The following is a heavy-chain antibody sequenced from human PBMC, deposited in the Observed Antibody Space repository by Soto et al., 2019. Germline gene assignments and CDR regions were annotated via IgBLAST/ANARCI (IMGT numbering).Heavy chain of an antibody. CDR1: GFTFSSYW. Sequence: EVQLVESGGGLVQPGGSLRLSCAASGFTFSSYWMHWVRQVPGKGLVWVSRLYIDGSRTSYADSVKGRFTISGDNAKNTLYLQMNSLRAEDTAVYYCARGAGGYYYMDVWGKGTTVTVSS. CDR2: LYIDGSRT. D-gene: IGHD3-10*01. V-gene: IGHV3-74*01. J-gene: IGHJ6*03. CDR3: ARGAGGYYYMDV.